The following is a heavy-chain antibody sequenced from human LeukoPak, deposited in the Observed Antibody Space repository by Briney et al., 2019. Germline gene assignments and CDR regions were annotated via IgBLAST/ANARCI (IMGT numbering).Heavy chain of an antibody. CDR1: GFTFSSYG. CDR2: IRYDGSNK. Sequence: GGSLRLSCAASGFTFSSYGMHWVRQAPGKGLEWVAFIRYDGSNKYYADSVKGRFTISRDNSKNTLYLQMNSLRAEDTAVYYCANQGGSGWYVGYWGQGTLVTVSS. CDR3: ANQGGSGWYVGY. V-gene: IGHV3-30*02. J-gene: IGHJ4*02. D-gene: IGHD6-19*01.